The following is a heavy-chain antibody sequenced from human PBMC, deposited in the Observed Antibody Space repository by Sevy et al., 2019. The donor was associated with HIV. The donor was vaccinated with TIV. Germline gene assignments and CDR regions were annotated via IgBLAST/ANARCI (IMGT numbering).Heavy chain of an antibody. CDR1: GYTLTEFS. V-gene: IGHV1-24*01. Sequence: ASVKVSCKVSGYTLTEFSMHWVRQAPGKGLEWMATFDPEDDETIYAQKFQGRVTMAEDTSTDTVYMELSSLRSEDTAVYYCATTKDYYESSRYPFDYWGQGTLVTVSS. D-gene: IGHD3-22*01. J-gene: IGHJ4*02. CDR3: ATTKDYYESSRYPFDY. CDR2: FDPEDDET.